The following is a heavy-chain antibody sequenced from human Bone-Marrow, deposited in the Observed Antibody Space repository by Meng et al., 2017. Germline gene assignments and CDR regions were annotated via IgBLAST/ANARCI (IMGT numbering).Heavy chain of an antibody. J-gene: IGHJ5*02. CDR1: GFTFSSYS. Sequence: GGSLRLSCAASGFTFSSYSMNWVRQASGKGLEWVSSISSSSSYIYYADSVKGRFTISRDNAKNSLYLQMNSLRAEDTAVYYCARAKYSSSWYGNGWFDPWGQGTLVTVSS. V-gene: IGHV3-21*01. D-gene: IGHD6-13*01. CDR3: ARAKYSSSWYGNGWFDP. CDR2: ISSSSSYI.